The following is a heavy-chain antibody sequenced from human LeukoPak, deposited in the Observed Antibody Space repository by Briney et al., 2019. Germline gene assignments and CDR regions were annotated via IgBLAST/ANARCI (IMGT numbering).Heavy chain of an antibody. CDR2: IYSAGST. J-gene: IGHJ4*02. V-gene: IGHV4-59*08. Sequence: TSETLSLTCTVSGGSISRYYWSCIRQPPGKGLEWIGYIYSAGSTNSNPSLKSRITISVDTSRNEFSLRLTSVTAADTAVYYCARHESAVGALFYWGQGSLVTVSS. D-gene: IGHD1-26*01. CDR1: GGSISRYY. CDR3: ARHESAVGALFY.